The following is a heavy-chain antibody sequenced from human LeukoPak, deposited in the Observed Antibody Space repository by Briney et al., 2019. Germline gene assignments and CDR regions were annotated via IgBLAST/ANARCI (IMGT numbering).Heavy chain of an antibody. V-gene: IGHV4-30-4*01. J-gene: IGHJ3*02. CDR2: IYYSGST. CDR3: AREAPGVGATPSGAFDI. Sequence: WVRQAPGKGLEWIGYIYYSGSTYYNPSLKSRVTISVDTSKNQFSLKLSSVTAADTAVYYCAREAPGVGATPSGAFDIWGQGTMVTVSS. D-gene: IGHD1-26*01.